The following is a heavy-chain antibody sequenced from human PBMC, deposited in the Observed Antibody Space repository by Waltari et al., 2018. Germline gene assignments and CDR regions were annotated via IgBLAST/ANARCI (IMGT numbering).Heavy chain of an antibody. Sequence: EEQLVESGGGLVQPGGSLRLSCAASGFTFRSYEMNWVRQAPGKGLEWVSYISNSGVTIYYAESVKGRFTISRDNAKNSLFLEMNSLRADDTAVYYCARLGTQAYYYGLDAWGQGTTVTVSS. CDR3: ARLGTQAYYYGLDA. J-gene: IGHJ6*02. V-gene: IGHV3-48*03. D-gene: IGHD1-7*01. CDR2: ISNSGVTI. CDR1: GFTFRSYE.